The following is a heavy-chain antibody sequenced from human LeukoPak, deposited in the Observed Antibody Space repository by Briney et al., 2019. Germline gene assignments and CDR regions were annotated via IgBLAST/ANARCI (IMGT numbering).Heavy chain of an antibody. V-gene: IGHV4-38-2*02. J-gene: IGHJ3*02. CDR3: ARVPTDWGSEHAFDI. CDR1: GYSISSGYY. Sequence: SETLSLTCTVSGYSISSGYYWGWIRQPPGKGLEWIGSIYHSGSTYYNPSLKSRVTISVDTSKNQFSLKLSSVTAADTAVYYCARVPTDWGSEHAFDIWGQGTMVTVSS. D-gene: IGHD7-27*01. CDR2: IYHSGST.